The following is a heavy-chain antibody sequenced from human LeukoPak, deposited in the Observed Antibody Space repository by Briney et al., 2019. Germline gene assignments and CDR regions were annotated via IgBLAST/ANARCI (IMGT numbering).Heavy chain of an antibody. V-gene: IGHV3-21*01. Sequence: GGSLRLSCAASGFTFSSYSMNWVRQAPGKGLEWVSSISSSSSYIYYADSVKGRFTISRDNAKNSLYLQMNSLRAEDTAVYYCARDHGGATRGLDYWGQGTLVTVSS. D-gene: IGHD1-26*01. CDR3: ARDHGGATRGLDY. CDR2: ISSSSSYI. J-gene: IGHJ4*02. CDR1: GFTFSSYS.